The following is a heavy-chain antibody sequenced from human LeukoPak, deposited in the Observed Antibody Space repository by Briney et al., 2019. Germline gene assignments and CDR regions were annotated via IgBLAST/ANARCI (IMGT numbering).Heavy chain of an antibody. CDR2: ISSSSSYI. Sequence: GGSLRLSCAASGFTFSSYSMNWVRQAPGKGLEWVSSISSSSSYIYYADSVKGRFTISRDNAKNSLYLQMNSLRAEDTAVYYCARVGDCSSTSCYLAFLDVWGKGTTVTVSS. CDR1: GFTFSSYS. CDR3: ARVGDCSSTSCYLAFLDV. D-gene: IGHD2-2*01. V-gene: IGHV3-21*01. J-gene: IGHJ6*04.